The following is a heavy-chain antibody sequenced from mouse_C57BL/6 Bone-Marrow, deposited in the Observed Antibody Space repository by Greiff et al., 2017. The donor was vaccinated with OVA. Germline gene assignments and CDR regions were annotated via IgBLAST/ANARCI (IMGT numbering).Heavy chain of an antibody. CDR1: GYTFTDYE. J-gene: IGHJ3*01. CDR3: TRFSYYDYDEAY. CDR2: IDPETGGT. D-gene: IGHD2-4*01. V-gene: IGHV1-15*01. Sequence: VQLQQSGAELVRPGASVTLSCKASGYTFTDYEMHWVKQTPVHGLEWIGAIDPETGGTAYNQKFKGKAILTADKSSSTAYMELRSLTSEDSAVYYCTRFSYYDYDEAYWGQGTLVTVSA.